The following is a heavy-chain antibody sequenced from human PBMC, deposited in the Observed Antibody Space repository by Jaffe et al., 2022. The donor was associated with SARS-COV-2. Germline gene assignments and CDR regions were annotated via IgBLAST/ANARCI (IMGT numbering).Heavy chain of an antibody. CDR2: ISTNSRII. Sequence: EVQLVESGGGLVQPGGSLRLSCAASGFTFSIYSMNWVRQAPGKGLEWVSYISTNSRIIYHAESMKGRFTVSRDNAKNSLYLQINSLRAEDTAIYYCARGYYGSGSSSIYYYYYMDVWGKGTTVTVS. V-gene: IGHV3-48*01. J-gene: IGHJ6*03. CDR1: GFTFSIYS. CDR3: ARGYYGSGSSSIYYYYYMDV. D-gene: IGHD3-10*01.